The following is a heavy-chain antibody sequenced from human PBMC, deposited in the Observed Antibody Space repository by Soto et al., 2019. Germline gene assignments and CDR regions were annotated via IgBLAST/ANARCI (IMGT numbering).Heavy chain of an antibody. D-gene: IGHD3-22*01. CDR3: ARVRKYYYDSSGYYYPPYYFDY. CDR1: GGSISSGGYY. CDR2: IYYSGNT. J-gene: IGHJ4*02. Sequence: QVQLQESGPGLVKPSQTLSLTCTVSGGSISSGGYYWSWIRQHPGKGLEWIGYIYYSGNTYYNTSLKSRVTISVDTSKTQFSLKLSSVTAADTAVYYCARVRKYYYDSSGYYYPPYYFDYWGQGTLVTVSS. V-gene: IGHV4-31*03.